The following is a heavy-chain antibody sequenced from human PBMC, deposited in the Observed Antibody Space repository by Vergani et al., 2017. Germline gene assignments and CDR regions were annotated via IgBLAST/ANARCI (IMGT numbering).Heavy chain of an antibody. J-gene: IGHJ4*02. CDR3: AKDRFDWLDY. D-gene: IGHD3-9*01. CDR2: IRYDGSNK. Sequence: QVQLVESGGGVVQPGRSLRLSCAASKFTFSSYGMHWVRQAPGKGLEWVAFIRYDGSNKYYADSVKGRFTISRDNSKNTLYLQMNSLRAEDTAVYYCAKDRFDWLDYWGQGTLVTVSS. CDR1: KFTFSSYG. V-gene: IGHV3-30*02.